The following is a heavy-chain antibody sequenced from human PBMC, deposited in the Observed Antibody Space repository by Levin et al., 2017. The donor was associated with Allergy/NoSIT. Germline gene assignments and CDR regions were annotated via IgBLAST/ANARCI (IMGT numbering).Heavy chain of an antibody. D-gene: IGHD2-21*01. CDR2: INDISTYI. CDR1: GFALGLYS. Sequence: GGSLRLSCGVSGFALGLYSMNWVRQAPGKGLEWLAYINDISTYIHYADSVKGRFTISRDNAKNSLYLQMGSLRVEDTAIYYCARDLSRHFAIDSWGHGTLVTVSS. V-gene: IGHV3-21*05. J-gene: IGHJ5*01. CDR3: ARDLSRHFAIDS.